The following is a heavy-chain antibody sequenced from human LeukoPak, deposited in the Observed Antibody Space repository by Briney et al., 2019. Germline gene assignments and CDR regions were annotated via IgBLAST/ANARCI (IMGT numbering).Heavy chain of an antibody. CDR3: ARGPLRWLETYY. CDR2: ISSSGSTV. J-gene: IGHJ4*02. CDR1: GFKFSDHY. D-gene: IGHD5-24*01. Sequence: GGSLRLSCADSGFKFSDHYMHWIRQAPGRGLEWLSYISSSGSTVYYADSVKGRFTISRDNAKSSLYLQMNYLRAEDTAVYYCARGPLRWLETYYWGQGTLVTVSS. V-gene: IGHV3-11*01.